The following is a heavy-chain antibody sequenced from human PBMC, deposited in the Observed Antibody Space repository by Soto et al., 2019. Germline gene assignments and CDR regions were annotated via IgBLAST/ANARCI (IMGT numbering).Heavy chain of an antibody. Sequence: QVQLVQSGAAVKKPGSSVKVSCKASGGTFSSYAIRWVRQAPGQGLEWMGGIIPIVGTANYAQKCQGRVTITADEATSTAYMELSSLRYEDTAVYYCARGQSYYYDSSGYWGQGTLVTVSS. V-gene: IGHV1-69*01. J-gene: IGHJ4*02. CDR2: IIPIVGTA. D-gene: IGHD3-22*01. CDR1: GGTFSSYA. CDR3: ARGQSYYYDSSGY.